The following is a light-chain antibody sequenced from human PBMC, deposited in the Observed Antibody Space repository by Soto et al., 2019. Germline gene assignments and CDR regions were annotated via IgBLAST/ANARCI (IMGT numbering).Light chain of an antibody. J-gene: IGKJ5*01. CDR1: QSFRGL. V-gene: IGKV3-11*01. CDR2: DAY. CDR3: QQRHMWPIT. Sequence: EFVLTQSPGTLSLSPGERGTLSCRASQSFRGLLAWYQQKPGQAPRLLIYDAYNRATGIPPRFSGSGSGTDFTLTISSLEPEDSAVYYCQQRHMWPITFGQGTRLEIK.